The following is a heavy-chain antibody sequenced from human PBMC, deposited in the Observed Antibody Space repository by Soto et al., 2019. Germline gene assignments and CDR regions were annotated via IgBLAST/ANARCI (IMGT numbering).Heavy chain of an antibody. V-gene: IGHV3-13*01. CDR3: ARASGCSSTSCYPGEAPPDY. Sequence: GGSLRLSCAASGFTFSSYDMHWVRQATGKGLEWVSAIGTAGDTYYPGSVKGRFIISRENAKNSLYLQMNSLRAEDTAVYYCARASGCSSTSCYPGEAPPDYWGQGTLVTVSS. CDR2: IGTAGDT. CDR1: GFTFSSYD. D-gene: IGHD2-2*01. J-gene: IGHJ4*02.